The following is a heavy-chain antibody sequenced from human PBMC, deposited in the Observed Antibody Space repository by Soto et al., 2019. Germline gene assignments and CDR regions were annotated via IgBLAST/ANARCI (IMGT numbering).Heavy chain of an antibody. V-gene: IGHV3-64*02. J-gene: IGHJ5*01. Sequence: PGGSLRLSCTASGFTFSHYAMHWVRQAPGKGLEYVSAISGTGSSTYYADSVKGRFTISRDNLKNTLYLQMGSLRVEDMAVYYCARRHCTGGNCYSGYDSWGQGTLVTVSS. CDR2: ISGTGSST. CDR1: GFTFSHYA. CDR3: ARRHCTGGNCYSGYDS. D-gene: IGHD2-15*01.